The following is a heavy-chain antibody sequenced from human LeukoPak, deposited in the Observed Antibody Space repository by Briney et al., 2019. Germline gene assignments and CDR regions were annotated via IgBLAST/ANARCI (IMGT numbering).Heavy chain of an antibody. CDR1: GYTFTSYG. CDR3: ATGGGWGPTDYGDNVY. Sequence: EASVKVSCKASGYTFTSYGITWVRQAPGQGLEWMGWISPYKGNTNYAQKVQGRVTLTTDTSTNTVYLELRSLGSDDTALYYCATGGGWGPTDYGDNVYWGQGTLVTVSS. D-gene: IGHD4-17*01. J-gene: IGHJ4*02. V-gene: IGHV1-18*01. CDR2: ISPYKGNT.